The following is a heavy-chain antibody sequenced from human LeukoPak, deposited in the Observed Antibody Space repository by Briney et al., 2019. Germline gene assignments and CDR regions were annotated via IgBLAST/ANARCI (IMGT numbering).Heavy chain of an antibody. Sequence: PSETLSLTCAVYGGSFSGYYWSWIRQPPGKGLEWIGEINHSGSPNYNPSLKSRVTISIDTSKNQFSLKLSPVTAADTAVYYSARGRGLTGSYYFDYWGQGTLVTVSS. CDR3: ARGRGLTGSYYFDY. CDR1: GGSFSGYY. CDR2: INHSGSP. D-gene: IGHD3-9*01. V-gene: IGHV4-34*01. J-gene: IGHJ4*02.